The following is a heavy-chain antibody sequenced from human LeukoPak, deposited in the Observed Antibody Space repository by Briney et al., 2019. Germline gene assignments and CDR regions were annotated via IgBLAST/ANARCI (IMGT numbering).Heavy chain of an antibody. CDR2: ISGSGGST. CDR3: AKFSRLQSWSYYYFDY. D-gene: IGHD5-24*01. V-gene: IGHV3-23*01. CDR1: GFTFSSYA. Sequence: GGTLRLSCAASGFTFSSYAMSWVRQAPGKGLEWVSAISGSGGSTYYADSVKGRFTISRDNSKNTLYLQMNSLRAEDTAVYYCAKFSRLQSWSYYYFDYWGQGTLVTVSS. J-gene: IGHJ4*02.